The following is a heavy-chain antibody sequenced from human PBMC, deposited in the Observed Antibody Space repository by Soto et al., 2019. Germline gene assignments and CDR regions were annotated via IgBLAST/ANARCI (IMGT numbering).Heavy chain of an antibody. CDR1: GYTLTELS. D-gene: IGHD3-10*01. CDR3: ATGLGELLGVWGMDV. Sequence: ASVKVSCKVSGYTLTELSMHWVRQAPGKGLEWMGGFDPEDGETIYAQKFQGRVTMTEDTSTDTAYMERSSLRSEDTAVYYCATGLGELLGVWGMDVWGQGTTVTVSS. CDR2: FDPEDGET. J-gene: IGHJ6*02. V-gene: IGHV1-24*01.